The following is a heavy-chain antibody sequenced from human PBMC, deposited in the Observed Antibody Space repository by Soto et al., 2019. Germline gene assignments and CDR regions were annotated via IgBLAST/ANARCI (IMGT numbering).Heavy chain of an antibody. D-gene: IGHD6-19*01. CDR1: GGSISSSSYY. CDR3: ARRLAVAGYFDY. Sequence: PSETLSLTCTVSGGSISSSSYYWGWIRQPPGKGLEWIGSIYYSGSTYYNPSLKSRVTISVDTSKNQFSLKLSSVTAADTAVYYCARRLAVAGYFDYWGQGTLVTVSS. CDR2: IYYSGST. J-gene: IGHJ4*02. V-gene: IGHV4-39*01.